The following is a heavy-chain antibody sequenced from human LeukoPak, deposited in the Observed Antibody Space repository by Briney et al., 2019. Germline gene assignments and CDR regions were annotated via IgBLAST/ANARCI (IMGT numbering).Heavy chain of an antibody. V-gene: IGHV4-59*11. CDR3: ATSYCTSTNCSYYMDV. CDR2: VYYSGST. J-gene: IGHJ6*03. CDR1: SGSISDHY. Sequence: SETLSLTCSVSSGSISDHYWSWIRRPPGKGLEWIGYVYYSGSTKYNPSLKTRVSISLDRSKNQFGLRLSSVTAAGTAVYYCATSYCTSTNCSYYMDVWGNGTTVTVSS. D-gene: IGHD2-2*01.